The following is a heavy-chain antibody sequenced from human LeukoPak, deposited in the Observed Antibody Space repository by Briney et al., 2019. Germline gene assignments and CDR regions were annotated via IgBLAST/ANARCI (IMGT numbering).Heavy chain of an antibody. CDR2: ISGSGSST. CDR1: GFTFSSYA. D-gene: IGHD3-16*01. CDR3: AKDLKAVLFAYFDY. J-gene: IGHJ4*02. Sequence: PGGSLRLSCAASGFTFSSYAMSWVRQAPGKGLEWVSAISGSGSSTSYAGSVQGRFTISRDNSKNTLYLQMNSLRAEDTAVYYCAKDLKAVLFAYFDYWGQGALVTVSS. V-gene: IGHV3-23*01.